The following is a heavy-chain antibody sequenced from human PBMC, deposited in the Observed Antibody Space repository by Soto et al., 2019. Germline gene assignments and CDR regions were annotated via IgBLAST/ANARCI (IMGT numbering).Heavy chain of an antibody. CDR2: ISGNGGST. D-gene: IGHD2-2*01. J-gene: IGHJ4*02. CDR3: AKRPASIITFDY. V-gene: IGHV3-23*01. Sequence: EVQLLDSGGGLVQPGGSLRLSCAASGFTFSNYAMSWVGQAPGKGLEWVSTISGNGGSTYYADSVKGRFTISRDNSKNMLFLQINSLRDDDSAVYYCAKRPASIITFDYWGQGTPVTVSS. CDR1: GFTFSNYA.